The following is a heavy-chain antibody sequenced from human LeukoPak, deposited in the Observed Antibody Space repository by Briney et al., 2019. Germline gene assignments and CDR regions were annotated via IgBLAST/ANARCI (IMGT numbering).Heavy chain of an antibody. CDR1: GFTFSSYA. V-gene: IGHV3-7*04. Sequence: GGSLRLSCAASGFTFSSYAMHWVRQAPGKGLEWVANIKPDGSEKYYVDSVKGRFTISRDNAKNSLYVQLNSLRAEDTAVYYCARGLTRAADWGQGTLVTVSS. CDR3: ARGLTRAAD. D-gene: IGHD2-15*01. J-gene: IGHJ4*02. CDR2: IKPDGSEK.